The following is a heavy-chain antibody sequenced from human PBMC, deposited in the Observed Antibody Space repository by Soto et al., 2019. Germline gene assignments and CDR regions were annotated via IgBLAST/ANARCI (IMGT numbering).Heavy chain of an antibody. Sequence: SVKVSCKASGGTFSSYAISWVRQAPGQGLEWMGGIIPIFGTANYAQKFQGRVTITADESTSTAYMELSSLRSEDTAVYYCARATYYYDSSGYYHGTDYWGQGTLVTVSS. CDR3: ARATYYYDSSGYYHGTDY. CDR1: GGTFSSYA. J-gene: IGHJ4*02. CDR2: IIPIFGTA. V-gene: IGHV1-69*13. D-gene: IGHD3-22*01.